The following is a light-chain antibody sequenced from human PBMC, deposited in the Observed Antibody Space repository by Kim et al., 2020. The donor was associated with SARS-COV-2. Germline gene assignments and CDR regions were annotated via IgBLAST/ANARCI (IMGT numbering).Light chain of an antibody. CDR2: GAS. V-gene: IGKV3-15*01. J-gene: IGKJ4*01. Sequence: SQGERATLSYRASQNVNNNLAWYQQKPGQAPRLLIYGASTRATGIPARFNGSGSGTEFTLTISSLQSEDFALYYCQQYRKWPPLTFGGGTKVDIK. CDR3: QQYRKWPPLT. CDR1: QNVNNN.